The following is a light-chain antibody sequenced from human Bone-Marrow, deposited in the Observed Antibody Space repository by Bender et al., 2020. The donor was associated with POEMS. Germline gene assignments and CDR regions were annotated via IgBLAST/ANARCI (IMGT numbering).Light chain of an antibody. V-gene: IGLV2-11*01. J-gene: IGLJ1*01. Sequence: QSALTQPRSVSGSPGQSVTLSCTGTSSNVGGYNYVSWYQQHPGKAPKLMIYEVSKRPSGVPDRFSGSKSGTSASLAITGLRSEDEADYYCAAWDENERGSYVFGSGTKVTVL. CDR1: SSNVGGYNY. CDR3: AAWDENERGSYV. CDR2: EVS.